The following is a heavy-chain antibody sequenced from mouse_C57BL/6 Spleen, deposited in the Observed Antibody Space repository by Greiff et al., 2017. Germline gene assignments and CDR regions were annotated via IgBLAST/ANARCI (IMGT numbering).Heavy chain of an antibody. CDR3: TRESSYYGNYDY. CDR2: IDPETGGT. Sequence: QVQLQQSGAELVRPGASVTLSCKASGYTFTDYEMHWVKQTPVHGLEWIGAIDPETGGTAYNQKFKGKAILTAAKSSSTAYMELRSLTSEDSAVYYCTRESSYYGNYDYWGQGTTLTVSS. V-gene: IGHV1-15*01. J-gene: IGHJ2*01. CDR1: GYTFTDYE. D-gene: IGHD2-10*01.